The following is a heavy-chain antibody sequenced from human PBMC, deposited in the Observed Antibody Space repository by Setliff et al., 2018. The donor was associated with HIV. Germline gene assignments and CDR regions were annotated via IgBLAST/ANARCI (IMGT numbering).Heavy chain of an antibody. CDR3: ATDSRVVPPRTLDI. CDR1: GGFLSNNG. Sequence: VASVKVSCKTSGGFLSNNGIAWVRQAPGQGLEWMGGVTPALYLTTHAEKFQSRVTFTTDDSTSSVYMELSSLRSDDTATYYCATDSRVVPPRTLDIWGQGTVVTVSS. D-gene: IGHD2-15*01. V-gene: IGHV1-69*10. J-gene: IGHJ3*02. CDR2: VTPALYLT.